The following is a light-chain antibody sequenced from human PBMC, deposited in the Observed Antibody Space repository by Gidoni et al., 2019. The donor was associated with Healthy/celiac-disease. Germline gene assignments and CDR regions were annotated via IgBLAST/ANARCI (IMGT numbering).Light chain of an antibody. CDR3: QAWDSSTHVV. V-gene: IGLV3-1*01. CDR2: QDS. CDR1: KLEDKY. Sequence: SYELTQPPSVSVSPGQTASITCSGDKLEDKYACWYQQKPGQSPVLVIYQDSKRPSGIPERFSGSNSGNTATLTISGTQAMDEADYYCQAWDSSTHVVFGGGTKLTVL. J-gene: IGLJ2*01.